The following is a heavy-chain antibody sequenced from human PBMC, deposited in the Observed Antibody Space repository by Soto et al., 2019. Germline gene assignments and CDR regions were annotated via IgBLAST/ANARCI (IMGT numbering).Heavy chain of an antibody. CDR3: ARDNIVVVPAAIQRWFDP. D-gene: IGHD2-2*02. V-gene: IGHV3-74*01. CDR1: GFNFNTYW. Sequence: EVQLVESGGGLVQPGGCLRLSCEISGFNFNTYWMHWVRQAPGEGVVWVSRINHDGTNTDYADSVKGRFTISRDNSKNTLYLQMNSLRAEDTAVYYCARDNIVVVPAAIQRWFDPWGQGTLVTVSS. CDR2: INHDGTNT. J-gene: IGHJ5*02.